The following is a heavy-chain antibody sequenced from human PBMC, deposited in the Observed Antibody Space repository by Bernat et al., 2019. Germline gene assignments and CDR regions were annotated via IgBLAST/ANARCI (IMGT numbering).Heavy chain of an antibody. CDR2: IWYDGSNK. J-gene: IGHJ3*02. D-gene: IGHD3-16*01. CDR1: GFTFSSYG. CDR3: ARDRSPIMVFDAFDI. V-gene: IGHV3-33*01. Sequence: QVQLVESGGGVVQPGRSLRLSCAASGFTFSSYGMHWVRQAPGKGLEWVAVIWYDGSNKYYADSVKGRFTISRDNSKNTLYLQMNSLRAEDTAVYYCARDRSPIMVFDAFDIWGQGTMVTVSS.